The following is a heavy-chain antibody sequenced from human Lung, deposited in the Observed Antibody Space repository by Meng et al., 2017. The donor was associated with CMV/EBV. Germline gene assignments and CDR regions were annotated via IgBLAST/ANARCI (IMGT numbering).Heavy chain of an antibody. CDR2: ISAYNGNT. D-gene: IGHD1-1*01. J-gene: IGHJ4*02. CDR3: ARDDWGGTTPPDY. V-gene: IGHV1-18*01. Sequence: SVXVSXXASGYTFTSYGISWVRQAPGQGLEWMGWISAYNGNTNYAQKFQGRVTMTTDTSTSTAYMELRSLRSDDTAVYYCARDDWGGTTPPDYWGQGTLVTVSS. CDR1: GYTFTSYG.